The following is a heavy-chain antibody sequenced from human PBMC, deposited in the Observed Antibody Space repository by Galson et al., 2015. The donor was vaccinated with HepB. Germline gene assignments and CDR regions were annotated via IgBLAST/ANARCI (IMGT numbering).Heavy chain of an antibody. CDR2: ISAYTGNT. V-gene: IGHV1-18*04. CDR1: GYTFTTYG. Sequence: SVKVSCKASGYTFTTYGISWVRQAPGQGLEWMGWISAYTGNTNSAQKLQGRVTMTTDTSTNTAYMELRSLIPDDTDVYYCARDRGLAMAGILDSWGQGTLVTVSS. J-gene: IGHJ4*02. CDR3: ARDRGLAMAGILDS. D-gene: IGHD6-19*01.